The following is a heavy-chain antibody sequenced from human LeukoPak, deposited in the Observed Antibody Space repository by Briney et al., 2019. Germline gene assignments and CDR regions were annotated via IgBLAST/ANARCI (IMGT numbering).Heavy chain of an antibody. J-gene: IGHJ4*02. CDR3: ARGWGYFDF. V-gene: IGHV4-59*01. CDR2: IHYSGST. D-gene: IGHD3-16*01. Sequence: PSETLSLTCTVSGGSMSTYYWTWIRQPPGKGLEWIGYIHYSGSTNYNPSLKSRVTISVDTSKNQFSLRLSSVTAADTAVYYCARGWGYFDFWGQGTLLTVSS. CDR1: GGSMSTYY.